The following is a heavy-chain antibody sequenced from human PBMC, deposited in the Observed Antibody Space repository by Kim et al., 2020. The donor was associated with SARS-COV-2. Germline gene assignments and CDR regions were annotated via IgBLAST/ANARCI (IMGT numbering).Heavy chain of an antibody. V-gene: IGHV1-3*01. CDR2: INAGNGNT. Sequence: ASVKVSCKASGYTFTSYAMHWVRQAPGQRLEWMGWINAGNGNTKYSQKFQGRVTITRDTSASTAYMELSSLRSEDTAVYYCARLMTTHYYYGMDVWGQGTTVTVSS. J-gene: IGHJ6*02. CDR1: GYTFTSYA. D-gene: IGHD3-16*01. CDR3: ARLMTTHYYYGMDV.